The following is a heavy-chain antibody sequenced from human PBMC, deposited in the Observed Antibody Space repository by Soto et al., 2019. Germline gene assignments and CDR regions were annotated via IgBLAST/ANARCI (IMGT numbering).Heavy chain of an antibody. CDR2: IYYSGST. Sequence: SETLSLTCTVSGGSISSGDYYWSWIRQPPGKGLEWIEYIYYSGSTYYNPSLKSRVTISVDTSKNQFSLKLRSVTAADTAVYYCARSGYIYGSNAFDIWGQGTMVTVSS. D-gene: IGHD5-18*01. V-gene: IGHV4-30-4*01. CDR1: GGSISSGDYY. CDR3: ARSGYIYGSNAFDI. J-gene: IGHJ3*02.